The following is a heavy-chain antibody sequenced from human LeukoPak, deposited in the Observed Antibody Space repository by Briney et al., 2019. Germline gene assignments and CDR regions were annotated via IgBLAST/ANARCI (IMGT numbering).Heavy chain of an antibody. CDR1: GFTFSNYW. Sequence: PGGSLRLSSAASGFTFSNYWMSWVRQAPGKGLEWVANIKQDGSEKCYVDSVKGRFTISRDNAKNSLYLQMNSLRAEDTAVYYCARDRWELLSNSYHYCGLDVWGQGTTVTVSS. CDR2: IKQDGSEK. V-gene: IGHV3-7*01. CDR3: ARDRWELLSNSYHYCGLDV. D-gene: IGHD2-15*01. J-gene: IGHJ6*02.